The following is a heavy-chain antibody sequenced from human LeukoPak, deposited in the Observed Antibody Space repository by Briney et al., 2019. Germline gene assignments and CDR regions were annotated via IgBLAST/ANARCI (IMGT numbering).Heavy chain of an antibody. CDR1: GYTFTSYD. Sequence: ASVKVSCKASGYTFTSYDSNWVRQATGQGLEWMGWMNPNSGNTGYAQKFQGRVTMTRNTSISTAYMELSSLRSEDTAVYYCATDSGEALLSYYYYGMDVWGQGTTVTVSS. CDR2: MNPNSGNT. J-gene: IGHJ6*02. CDR3: ATDSGEALLSYYYYGMDV. V-gene: IGHV1-8*01. D-gene: IGHD3-10*01.